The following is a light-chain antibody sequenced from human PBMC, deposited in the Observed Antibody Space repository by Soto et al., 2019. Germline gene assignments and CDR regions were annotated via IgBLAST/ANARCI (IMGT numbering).Light chain of an antibody. CDR3: SSYTTSSTKL. V-gene: IGLV2-14*01. CDR2: EVN. CDR1: SGDVGGYDF. J-gene: IGLJ3*02. Sequence: QSALTQPASVSGSPGQSITISCTGTSGDVGGYDFVSWYQQHPGKVPKLLIYEVNNRPSGVSNRFSGSKSGNTASLTISGLQAEDEADYYCSSYTTSSTKLFGGGTKVTVL.